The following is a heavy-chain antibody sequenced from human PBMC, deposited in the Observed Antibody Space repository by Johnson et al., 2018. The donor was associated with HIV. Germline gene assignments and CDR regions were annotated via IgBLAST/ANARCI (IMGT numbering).Heavy chain of an antibody. Sequence: VQLVESGGGVVQPGRSLRLSCAASGFTVSSNYMSWVRQAPGKGLEWVSVIYSGGSTYYADSVKGRFTISRDNSKNTLYLQMNSLRAEDTAVDYCARGKYDSRGYYPPSFAFDIWGQGTIVTVSS. D-gene: IGHD3-22*01. CDR1: GFTVSSNY. CDR2: IYSGGST. J-gene: IGHJ3*02. V-gene: IGHV3-66*01. CDR3: ARGKYDSRGYYPPSFAFDI.